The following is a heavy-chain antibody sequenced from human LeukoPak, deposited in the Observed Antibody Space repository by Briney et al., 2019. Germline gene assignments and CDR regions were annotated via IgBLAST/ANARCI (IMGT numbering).Heavy chain of an antibody. D-gene: IGHD6-19*01. CDR1: GYTFTSYD. Sequence: ASVKVSCKASGYTFTSYDINWVRQATGQGLEWMGWMNPNSGNTGYAQKFQGRVTMTRNTSISTAYMELSSLRSEDTAVYYCARVGSSGWYYYYYGMDVWAQGTTVTVSS. CDR3: ARVGSSGWYYYYYGMDV. J-gene: IGHJ6*02. V-gene: IGHV1-8*01. CDR2: MNPNSGNT.